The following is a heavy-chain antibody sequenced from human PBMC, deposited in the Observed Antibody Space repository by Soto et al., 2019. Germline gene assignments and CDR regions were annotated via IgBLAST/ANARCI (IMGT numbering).Heavy chain of an antibody. D-gene: IGHD5-12*01. Sequence: GASVNVSCKAPGCTFSSDTISWVRQAPGQGLEWMGRIIPILGIANYAQKFQGRVTITADKSTSTAYMELSSLRSEDTAVYYCAREGGWLQLDYWGQGTLVTVSS. CDR3: AREGGWLQLDY. V-gene: IGHV1-69*04. CDR1: GCTFSSDT. J-gene: IGHJ4*02. CDR2: IIPILGIA.